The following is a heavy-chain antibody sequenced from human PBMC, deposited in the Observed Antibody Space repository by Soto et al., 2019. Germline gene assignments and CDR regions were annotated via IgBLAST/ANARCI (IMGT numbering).Heavy chain of an antibody. V-gene: IGHV4-39*01. Sequence: SETLSLPCTVSGGSISSSSYYWGWIRQPPGKGLEWIGSIYYSGSTYYNPSLKSRVTISVDTSKNQFSLKLSSVTAADTAVYYCARQPGLYDNSGYYYGGFAYFDYWGQGTLVTVSS. CDR3: ARQPGLYDNSGYYYGGFAYFDY. CDR2: IYYSGST. CDR1: GGSISSSSYY. J-gene: IGHJ4*02. D-gene: IGHD3-22*01.